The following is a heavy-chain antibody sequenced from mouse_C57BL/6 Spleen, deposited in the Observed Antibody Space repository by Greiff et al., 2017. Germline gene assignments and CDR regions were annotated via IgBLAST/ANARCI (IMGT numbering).Heavy chain of an antibody. Sequence: QVQLQQSGAELAKPEASVKLSCKASGYTLTSYRTHWVKQRPGQGLEVIGYIKPSGGYTQYNQKFKDRATLTADKSSSTAYMQLRGLSDEDSAVYYCARFDTVADVDYWGQGTTLPVSS. D-gene: IGHD1-1*01. CDR3: ARFDTVADVDY. J-gene: IGHJ2*01. CDR2: IKPSGGYT. CDR1: GYTLTSYR. V-gene: IGHV1-7*01.